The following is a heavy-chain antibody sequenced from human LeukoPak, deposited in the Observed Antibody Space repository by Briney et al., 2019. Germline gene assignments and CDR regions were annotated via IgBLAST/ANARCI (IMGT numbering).Heavy chain of an antibody. CDR1: GFTVSSNY. J-gene: IGHJ4*02. V-gene: IGHV3-53*01. Sequence: GSLRLSCAASGFTVSSNYMSWVRQAPGKGLEWISVIYSGGSTYYADSVKGRFTISRDNAKNSLYLQMNSLRAEDTAVYYCAKLPIYYDSSGYSLDYWGQGTLVTVSS. CDR3: AKLPIYYDSSGYSLDY. CDR2: IYSGGST. D-gene: IGHD3-22*01.